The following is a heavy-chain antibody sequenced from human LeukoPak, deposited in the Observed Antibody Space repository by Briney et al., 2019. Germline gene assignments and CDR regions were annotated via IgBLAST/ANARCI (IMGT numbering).Heavy chain of an antibody. CDR2: ISGNDGST. CDR1: RFTFSSYA. V-gene: IGHV3-23*01. CDR3: ARQYSGSWPIGDY. D-gene: IGHD1-26*01. J-gene: IGHJ4*02. Sequence: GGSLRLSCAASRFTFSSYAMSWVRQAPGKGLEWVSTISGNDGSTYYADSVKGRFTISRDNSKNTLYLQMNSLRAEDTAVYYCARQYSGSWPIGDYWGQGTLATVSS.